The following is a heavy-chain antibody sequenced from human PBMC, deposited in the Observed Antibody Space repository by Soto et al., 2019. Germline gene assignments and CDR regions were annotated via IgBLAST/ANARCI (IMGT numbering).Heavy chain of an antibody. CDR3: AKVWRVWELPGVGVFDI. V-gene: IGHV3-30*18. CDR1: GFTFSSYG. J-gene: IGHJ3*02. D-gene: IGHD1-26*01. CDR2: ISYDGSNK. Sequence: QVQLVESGGGVVQPGRSLRLSCAASGFTFSSYGMHWVRQAPGKGLEWVAVISYDGSNKYYADSVKGRFTISRDNSKNTLFLHMNSLRAEDTAVYYCAKVWRVWELPGVGVFDIWGQGKVVTVSS.